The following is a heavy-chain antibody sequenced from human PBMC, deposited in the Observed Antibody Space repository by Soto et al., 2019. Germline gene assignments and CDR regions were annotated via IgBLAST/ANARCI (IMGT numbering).Heavy chain of an antibody. CDR1: GFTFSHVW. Sequence: EVQLVESGGGLEKPRGSLRLSCAASGFTFSHVWMSWVRQAPGKGLEWVGRIKRKIDGETIDYAAPVKRRFTISRDESKDPLYLQMHSLKTAYTAVYYCATEASCSSTNWPRAFDIWCQGTVVSVPS. J-gene: IGHJ3*02. D-gene: IGHD2-2*01. CDR3: ATEASCSSTNWPRAFDI. CDR2: IKRKIDGETI. V-gene: IGHV3-15*01.